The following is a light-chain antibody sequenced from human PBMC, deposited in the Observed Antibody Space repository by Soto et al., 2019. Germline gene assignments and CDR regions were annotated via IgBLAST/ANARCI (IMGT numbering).Light chain of an antibody. CDR1: SSNIGADYD. CDR2: GNS. V-gene: IGLV1-40*01. CDR3: QSYDSGLRAVV. Sequence: QSVLTQPPSVSGAPGQRVTISCTGSSSNIGADYDVHWYQQLPGTAPKLLIYGNSNRPSGVPDRFSGSKSGTSASLAITGLQAEDEADYYCQSYDSGLRAVVFGGGTKVTVL. J-gene: IGLJ3*02.